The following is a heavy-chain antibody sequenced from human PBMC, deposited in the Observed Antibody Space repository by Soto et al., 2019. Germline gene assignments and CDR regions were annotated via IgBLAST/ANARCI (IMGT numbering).Heavy chain of an antibody. D-gene: IGHD3-22*01. CDR2: ISYDGSNK. CDR1: GFTFSSYG. V-gene: IGHV3-30*18. CDR3: AKLVSPYYYDSSGYYYFDY. J-gene: IGHJ4*02. Sequence: HPGGSLRLSCAASGFTFSSYGMHWVRQAPGKGLEWVAVISYDGSNKYYADSVKGRFTISRDNSKNTLYLQMNSLRAEDTAVYYCAKLVSPYYYDSSGYYYFDYWGQGTLVTVSS.